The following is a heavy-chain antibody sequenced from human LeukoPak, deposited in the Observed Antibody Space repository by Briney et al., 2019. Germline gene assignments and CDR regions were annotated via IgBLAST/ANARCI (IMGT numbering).Heavy chain of an antibody. CDR2: IYPGDSDT. J-gene: IGHJ1*01. D-gene: IGHD6-13*01. V-gene: IGHV5-51*01. Sequence: GESLKISCRGSGYSFTSYWIGWVRQMPGKGLEWMGIIYPGDSDTRYSPSFQGQVTISADKSISTAYLQWSSLKASDTAMYYCARHRYSSSWYEPQYFQHWGQGTLVTVSS. CDR3: ARHRYSSSWYEPQYFQH. CDR1: GYSFTSYW.